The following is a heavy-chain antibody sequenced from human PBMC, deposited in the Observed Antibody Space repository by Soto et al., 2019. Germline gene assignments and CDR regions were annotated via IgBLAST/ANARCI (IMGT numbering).Heavy chain of an antibody. CDR3: ARGVTAGVDY. Sequence: QVQLVQSGAEVREPGASVKVSCKASGYSFTSLDINWVRQTTGQGLEWMGWMQPSSGRTGYAQKFQGRVTMTRDTSINTAYMELSSLPSDDTAFYYCARGVTAGVDYWGQGPLVTVSS. D-gene: IGHD1-26*01. CDR1: GYSFTSLD. CDR2: MQPSSGRT. J-gene: IGHJ4*02. V-gene: IGHV1-8*01.